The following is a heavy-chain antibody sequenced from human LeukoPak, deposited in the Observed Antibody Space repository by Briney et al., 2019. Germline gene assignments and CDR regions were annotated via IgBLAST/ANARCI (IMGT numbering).Heavy chain of an antibody. V-gene: IGHV3-66*01. CDR1: GFNVSSNY. Sequence: GGSLRLSCAVSGFNVSSNYLNWVRQAPGKGPEWVSVIYSGGSTYYADSVEGRFTIYRDNSENTLYLQMNSLRAEDTAVYHCARVDSRTAQFDYWGQGTVVTVSS. CDR2: IYSGGST. CDR3: ARVDSRTAQFDY. J-gene: IGHJ4*02. D-gene: IGHD6-13*01.